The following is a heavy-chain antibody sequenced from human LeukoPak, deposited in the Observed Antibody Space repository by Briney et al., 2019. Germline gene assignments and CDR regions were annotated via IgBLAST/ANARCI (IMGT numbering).Heavy chain of an antibody. CDR1: GFTFTIYS. Sequence: GVSVTLSCAASGFTFTIYSMNWARQSPGEGLEWVSSISSSSSYIYYADSVKGRFTISRDNAKNSLYLQMNSLRAEDTAVYYCARLAFPHRGPTDYWGQGTLVTVSS. V-gene: IGHV3-21*01. CDR2: ISSSSSYI. J-gene: IGHJ4*02. CDR3: ARLAFPHRGPTDY.